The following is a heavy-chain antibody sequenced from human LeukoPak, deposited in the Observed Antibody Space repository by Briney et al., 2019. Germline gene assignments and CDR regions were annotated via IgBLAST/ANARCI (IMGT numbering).Heavy chain of an antibody. D-gene: IGHD2-2*02. CDR1: GGSFSGYY. V-gene: IGHV4-34*01. CDR2: INHSGST. CDR3: ARAPLMRYCSSTSCYRPAFDI. Sequence: SETLSLTCAVYGGSFSGYYWSWIRQPPGKGLEWIGEINHSGSTNYNPSLKSRVTISDDTSKNQFSLKLSSVTAADTAVYYCARAPLMRYCSSTSCYRPAFDIWGQGTMVTVSS. J-gene: IGHJ3*02.